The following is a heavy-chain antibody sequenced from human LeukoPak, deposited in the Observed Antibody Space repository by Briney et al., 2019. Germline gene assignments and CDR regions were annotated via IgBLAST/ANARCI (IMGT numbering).Heavy chain of an antibody. CDR1: GGSTSDYY. J-gene: IGHJ4*02. V-gene: IGHV4-4*07. CDR2: IYYTGNT. Sequence: SETLSLTCSVSGGSTSDYYWNWIRQPAGQGLEWLGRIYYTGNTAYNPSLESRLTMSLDTAKNQFSLKVTSVTAAYTAVYYCARGGTLFTYFDSWGQGTLVTVSS. D-gene: IGHD3-10*02. CDR3: ARGGTLFTYFDS.